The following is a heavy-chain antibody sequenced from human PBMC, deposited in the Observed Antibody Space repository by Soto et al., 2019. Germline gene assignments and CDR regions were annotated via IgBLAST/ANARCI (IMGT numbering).Heavy chain of an antibody. D-gene: IGHD6-19*01. CDR1: GFTFSSYG. CDR2: ISYDGSNK. J-gene: IGHJ3*02. V-gene: IGHV3-30*03. CDR3: ARPGSGWYREGDDAFDI. Sequence: GSLRLSCAASGFTFSSYGMHWVRQAPGKGLEWVAVISYDGSNKYYADSVKGRFTISRDNSKNTLYLQMNSLGAEDTAMYYCARPGSGWYREGDDAFDIWGQGTMVTVSS.